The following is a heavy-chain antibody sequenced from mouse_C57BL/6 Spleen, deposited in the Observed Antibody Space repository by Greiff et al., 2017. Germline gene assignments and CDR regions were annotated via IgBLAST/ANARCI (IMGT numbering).Heavy chain of an antibody. CDR3: ARPFSSYAMDY. Sequence: QVQLQQPGAELVKPGASVMLSCKVSGYTFTTYRLRWGKKRPGQGIELIGMRHPNSGSTNYNEKFKSNATLTVDKSSSTAYMQLSSLTSEDSAVYYCARPFSSYAMDYWGQGTSVTVSS. CDR1: GYTFTTYR. CDR2: RHPNSGST. V-gene: IGHV1-64*01. J-gene: IGHJ4*01.